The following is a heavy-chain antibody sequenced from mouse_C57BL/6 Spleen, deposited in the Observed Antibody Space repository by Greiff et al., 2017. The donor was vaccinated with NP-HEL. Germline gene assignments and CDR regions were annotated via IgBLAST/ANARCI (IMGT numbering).Heavy chain of an antibody. CDR3: MRAPYGKSCFDY. V-gene: IGHV10-3*01. CDR1: GFTFNTYA. Sequence: EVKLVESGGGLVQPKGSLKLSCAASGFTFNTYAMHWVRQAPGKGLEWVARIRSKSSNYATYYADSVKDRFTISRDDSQSMLNLQMNNLKAEDAAKDYCMRAPYGKSCFDYWGQGTTLTVSA. CDR2: IRSKSSNYAT. D-gene: IGHD1-1*01. J-gene: IGHJ2*01.